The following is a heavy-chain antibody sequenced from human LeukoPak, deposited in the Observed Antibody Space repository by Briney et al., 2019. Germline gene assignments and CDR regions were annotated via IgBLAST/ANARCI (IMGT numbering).Heavy chain of an antibody. CDR2: INTSNGQA. Sequence: ASVKVSCKASGYRFNQYAIHWLRQAPGQSLEWVGWINTSNGQARYSKKFQGRVTIKRDLGATSAFMELSYLKSEDVAMYYCAREDKGDVGMLEYWGQGTLVTVSS. V-gene: IGHV1-3*03. CDR1: GYRFNQYA. J-gene: IGHJ4*02. CDR3: AREDKGDVGMLEY. D-gene: IGHD5-24*01.